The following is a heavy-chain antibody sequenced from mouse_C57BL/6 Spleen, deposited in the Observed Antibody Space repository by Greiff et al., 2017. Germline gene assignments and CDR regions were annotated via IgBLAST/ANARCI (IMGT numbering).Heavy chain of an antibody. CDR1: GYAFSSYW. CDR3: ARSRDGYYPDD. V-gene: IGHV1-80*01. Sequence: VQLQQSGAELVKPGASVKISCKASGYAFSSYWMNWVKQRPGKGLEWIGQIYPGDGDTNYNGKFKGKATLTADKSSSTAYMQLSSLTSEDSAVYFCARSRDGYYPDDWGQGTTLTVSS. CDR2: IYPGDGDT. J-gene: IGHJ2*01. D-gene: IGHD2-3*01.